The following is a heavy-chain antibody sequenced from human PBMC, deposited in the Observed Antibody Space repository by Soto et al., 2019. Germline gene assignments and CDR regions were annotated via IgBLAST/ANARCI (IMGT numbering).Heavy chain of an antibody. CDR3: ARSGYCSGGSCSTYHY. V-gene: IGHV1-69*13. CDR1: GGTFSSYA. CDR2: IIPIFGTA. Sequence: GASVKFSCKASGGTFSSYAISWVRQAPGQGLEWMGGIIPIFGTANYAQKFQGRVTITADESTSTAYMELSSLRSEDTAVYYCARSGYCSGGSCSTYHYWGQGTLVTVS. J-gene: IGHJ4*02. D-gene: IGHD2-15*01.